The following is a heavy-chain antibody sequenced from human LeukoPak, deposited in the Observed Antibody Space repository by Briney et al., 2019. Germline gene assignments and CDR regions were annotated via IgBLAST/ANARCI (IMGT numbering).Heavy chain of an antibody. J-gene: IGHJ4*02. D-gene: IGHD2-2*01. CDR2: INPNSGGT. CDR1: GYTFTGYY. CDR3: ATWGDIVVVPAAIQDY. V-gene: IGHV1-2*02. Sequence: ASVKVSCKASGYTFTGYYMHWVRQAPGQGLEWMGWINPNSGGTNYAQKFQGRVTMTRDTSISTAYMELSRLRSDDTAVYYCATWGDIVVVPAAIQDYWGQGTLVTVSS.